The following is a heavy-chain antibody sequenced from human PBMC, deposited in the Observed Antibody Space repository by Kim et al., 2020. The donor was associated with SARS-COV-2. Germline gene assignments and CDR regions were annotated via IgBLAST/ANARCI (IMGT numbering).Heavy chain of an antibody. CDR1: GFTFSHDW. Sequence: GGSLRLSCAASGFTFSHDWMTWVRQAPGKGLEWVANINQDGSESYYVSSVKGRFTISRDNAKNSLYLQMISLRVEDTAVYYCARSLFGDNNWGQGTLVSV. V-gene: IGHV3-7*01. D-gene: IGHD3-10*02. J-gene: IGHJ4*02. CDR2: INQDGSES. CDR3: ARSLFGDNN.